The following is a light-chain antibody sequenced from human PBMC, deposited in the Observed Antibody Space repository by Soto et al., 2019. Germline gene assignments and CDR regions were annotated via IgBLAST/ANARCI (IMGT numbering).Light chain of an antibody. V-gene: IGLV2-14*01. CDR3: SPYTISNTLPFV. CDR2: EVT. J-gene: IGLJ1*01. CDR1: RRDVGGYNY. Sequence: QCVLTQPDSVSGSPGQSITISCTGTRRDVGGYNYVSWYQQYPGKSPKLLIYEVTHRPSGVSNRFSGSKSGNTASLTISGLQAEDEADYYCSPYTISNTLPFVFGTGTKVTVL.